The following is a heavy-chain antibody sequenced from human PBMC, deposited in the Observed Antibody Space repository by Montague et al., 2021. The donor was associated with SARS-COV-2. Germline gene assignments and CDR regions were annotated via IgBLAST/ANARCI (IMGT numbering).Heavy chain of an antibody. D-gene: IGHD3-16*01. CDR3: ARHRDNLGSLNWFAP. CDR2: IYYSRTT. J-gene: IGHJ5*02. CDR1: AGAIRDTDYF. Sequence: SETLSLTCTVSAGAIRDTDYFWGWIRQPPGKGLERIGSIYYSRTTYHNPSLKSRVTISVDTSKNQFSLKLSSVTAADTAVYFCARHRDNLGSLNWFAPWGQGTLVTVSS. V-gene: IGHV4-39*01.